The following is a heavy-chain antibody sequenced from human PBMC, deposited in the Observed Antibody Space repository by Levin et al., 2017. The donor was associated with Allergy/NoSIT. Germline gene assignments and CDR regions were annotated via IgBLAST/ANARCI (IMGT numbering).Heavy chain of an antibody. J-gene: IGHJ4*02. D-gene: IGHD6-19*01. Sequence: PGGSLRLSCAASGFTFSSYAMSWVRQAPGKGLEWVSAISGSGGSTYYADSVKGRFTISRDNSKNTLYLQMNSLRAEDTAVYYCAKAHLPVAGTGDYFDYWGQGTLVTVSS. CDR3: AKAHLPVAGTGDYFDY. CDR2: ISGSGGST. CDR1: GFTFSSYA. V-gene: IGHV3-23*01.